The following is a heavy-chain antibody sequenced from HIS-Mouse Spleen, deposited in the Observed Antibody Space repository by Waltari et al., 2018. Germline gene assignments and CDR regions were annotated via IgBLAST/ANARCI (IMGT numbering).Heavy chain of an antibody. J-gene: IGHJ2*01. Sequence: QLQLQESGPGLVKPSETPSLTCTVPGGSISSSSCYWGWIRQPPGKGLEWIGSIYYSGSTYYNPSLKSRVTISVDTSKNQFSLKLSSVTAADTAVYYCAREIPYSSSWYDWYFDLWGRGTLVTVSS. D-gene: IGHD6-13*01. CDR3: AREIPYSSSWYDWYFDL. CDR2: IYYSGST. V-gene: IGHV4-39*07. CDR1: GGSISSSSCY.